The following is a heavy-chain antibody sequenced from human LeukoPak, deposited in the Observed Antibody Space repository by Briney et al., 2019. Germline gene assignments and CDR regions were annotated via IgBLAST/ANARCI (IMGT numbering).Heavy chain of an antibody. CDR3: ARANGSGSYHLVS. D-gene: IGHD3-10*01. V-gene: IGHV4-38-2*01. CDR2: IYHRGSP. CDR1: FYSISTDSY. Sequence: PSETLSLTCAVSFYSISTDSYWGWIRQPPGKGLEWIGTIYHRGSPYYNPSLKSRVTISVDTSNIQFSLKVSSVTAADTAVYYCARANGSGSYHLVSWGQGTLVTVSS. J-gene: IGHJ4*02.